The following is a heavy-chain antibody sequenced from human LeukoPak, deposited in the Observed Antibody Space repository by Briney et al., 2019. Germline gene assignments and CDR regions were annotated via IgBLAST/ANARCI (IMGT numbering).Heavy chain of an antibody. Sequence: SETLSLTCTVSGGSISSYYWGWIRQPPGKGLEWIGSMYHNGSTYYNPSLKSRVTISVDTSKNQFSLKLTSVTAADTAVYYCARHPSGRMWLQQGGWFDPWGQGTLVTVSS. CDR3: ARHPSGRMWLQQGGWFDP. CDR1: GGSISSYY. CDR2: MYHNGST. D-gene: IGHD5-24*01. J-gene: IGHJ5*02. V-gene: IGHV4-39*01.